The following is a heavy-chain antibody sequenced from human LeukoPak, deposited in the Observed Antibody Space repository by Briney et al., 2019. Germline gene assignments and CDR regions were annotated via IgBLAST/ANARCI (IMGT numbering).Heavy chain of an antibody. Sequence: SETLSLTCTVSGGSISSGSYYWSWIRQPAGTGLEWIGRIYTSGSTNYNPSLKSRVTISVDTSKNQFSLKLSSVTAADTAVYYCVRYGDLNYNYGMDVWGQGTTVTVSS. J-gene: IGHJ6*02. CDR1: GGSISSGSYY. D-gene: IGHD4-17*01. V-gene: IGHV4-61*02. CDR2: IYTSGST. CDR3: VRYGDLNYNYGMDV.